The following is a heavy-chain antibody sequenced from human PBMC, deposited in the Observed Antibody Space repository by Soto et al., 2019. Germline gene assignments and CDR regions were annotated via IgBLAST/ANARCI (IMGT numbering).Heavy chain of an antibody. CDR3: ARLSSGAFDI. CDR2: INHSGST. V-gene: IGHV4-34*01. Sequence: QVQLQQWGAGLLKPSETLSLTCAVYGGSFSGYYWSWIRQPPGKGLEWIGEINHSGSTNYNPSLKSRVTISVDTSKNHFSLRLDPVTAADTAVFYCARLSSGAFDIWGQGTMVTVSS. J-gene: IGHJ3*02. CDR1: GGSFSGYY. D-gene: IGHD2-15*01.